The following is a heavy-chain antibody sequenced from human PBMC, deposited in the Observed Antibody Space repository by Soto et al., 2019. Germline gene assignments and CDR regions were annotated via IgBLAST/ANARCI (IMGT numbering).Heavy chain of an antibody. CDR2: INQDASEK. D-gene: IGHD2-15*01. CDR1: GLTFSNYW. CDR3: TRDRGRRGGSFGDY. J-gene: IGHJ4*02. Sequence: GGSLRLSCAASGLTFSNYWMTWVRQAPGKGLEWVANINQDASEKYYVGSVEGRFTISRDNAKNSMYLQMNSLTVEDTAIYYCTRDRGRRGGSFGDYWGQGTLVTVSS. V-gene: IGHV3-7*05.